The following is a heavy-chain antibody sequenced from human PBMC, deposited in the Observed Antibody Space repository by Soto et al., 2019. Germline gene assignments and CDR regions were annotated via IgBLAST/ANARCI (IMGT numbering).Heavy chain of an antibody. J-gene: IGHJ4*02. Sequence: PSETLSLTCTVSGGSINTFYWSWVRQPAGKGLEWIGRIFSSGSTSFNPSLESRVAMSVDTSKNHFSLNLSSLTAADMAVYYCAREGSYSAYNFAHGIQLWSFDFWGQGALVTV. D-gene: IGHD5-12*01. V-gene: IGHV4-4*07. CDR1: GGSINTFY. CDR2: IFSSGST. CDR3: AREGSYSAYNFAHGIQLWSFDF.